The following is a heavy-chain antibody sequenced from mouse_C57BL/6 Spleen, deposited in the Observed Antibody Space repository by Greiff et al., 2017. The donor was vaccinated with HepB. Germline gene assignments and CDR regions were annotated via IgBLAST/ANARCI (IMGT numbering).Heavy chain of an antibody. V-gene: IGHV5-16*01. CDR1: GFTFSDYY. J-gene: IGHJ2*01. CDR3: ARVGGNYVLDY. D-gene: IGHD2-1*01. Sequence: DVKLVESEGGLVQPGSSMKLSCTASGFTFSDYYMAWVRQVPEKGLEWVANINYDGSSTYYLDSLKSRFIISRDNAKNILYLQMSSLKSEDTATYYCARVGGNYVLDYWGQGTTLTVSS. CDR2: INYDGSST.